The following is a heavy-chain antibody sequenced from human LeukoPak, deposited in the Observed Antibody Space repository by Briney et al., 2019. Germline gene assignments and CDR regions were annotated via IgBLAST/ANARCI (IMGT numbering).Heavy chain of an antibody. V-gene: IGHV3-48*04. CDR2: ISSSSSTI. CDR1: GFTFSSYS. CDR3: ARDKRWLQLGAFDI. J-gene: IGHJ3*02. D-gene: IGHD5-24*01. Sequence: GGSLRLSCAASGFTFSSYSMNWVRQAPGKGLEWVSYISSSSSTIYYAGSVKGRFTISRDNAKNSLYLQMNSLRAEDTAVYYCARDKRWLQLGAFDIWGQGTMVTVSS.